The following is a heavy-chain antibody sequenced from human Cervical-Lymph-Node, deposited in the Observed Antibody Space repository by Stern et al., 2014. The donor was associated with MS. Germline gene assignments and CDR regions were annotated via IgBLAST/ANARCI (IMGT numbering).Heavy chain of an antibody. CDR2: VVGDGTTT. Sequence: EVQLEDSGGGLVQPGGSLRLSCAASGFTVSNSYMQWVRPAPGKGLVWVSRVVGDGTTTSYADSVKGRFAISRDSAKNTLYLQMNNLRAEDTAVYYCAREWGGGLASWGQGTLVTVSP. J-gene: IGHJ4*02. D-gene: IGHD3-16*01. CDR1: GFTVSNSY. CDR3: AREWGGGLAS. V-gene: IGHV3-74*03.